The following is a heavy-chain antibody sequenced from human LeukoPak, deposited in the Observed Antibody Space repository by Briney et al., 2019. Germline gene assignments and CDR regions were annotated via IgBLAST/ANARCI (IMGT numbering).Heavy chain of an antibody. CDR1: GFNFSSYG. J-gene: IGHJ4*02. CDR2: IWFDRSNI. V-gene: IGHV3-33*01. Sequence: PGGSLRLSCAASGFNFSSYGMHWVRQAPGKGLEWVTSIWFDRSNIHYADSVKGRVIISRDNSKSALYLQMNSLRAEDTAIYYCARDSLPMAVTGPFDHWGQGALVTVSS. CDR3: ARDSLPMAVTGPFDH. D-gene: IGHD6-19*01.